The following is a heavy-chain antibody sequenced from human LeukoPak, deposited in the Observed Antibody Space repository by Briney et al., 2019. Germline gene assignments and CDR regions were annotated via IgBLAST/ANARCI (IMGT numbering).Heavy chain of an antibody. J-gene: IGHJ5*02. Sequence: SETLSLTCTVSGGSISSGGYYWSWIRQHPGKGLEWIGRIYTSGSTNYNPSLKSRVTMSVDTSKNQFSLKLSSVTAADTAVYYCAREGAGTFWSWFDPWGQGTLVTVSS. CDR3: AREGAGTFWSWFDP. CDR1: GGSISSGGYY. D-gene: IGHD6-19*01. CDR2: IYTSGST. V-gene: IGHV4-61*02.